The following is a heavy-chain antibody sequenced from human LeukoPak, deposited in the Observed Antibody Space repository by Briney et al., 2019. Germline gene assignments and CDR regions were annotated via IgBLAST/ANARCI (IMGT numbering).Heavy chain of an antibody. D-gene: IGHD5-12*01. CDR2: IWHDGGRK. J-gene: IGHJ4*02. CDR3: ARDIGNSGFNLDY. CDR1: GFTFSTHG. Sequence: GGSLRLSCVVSGFTFSTHGFHWVRQAPGKGLEWVSVIWHDGGRKEYADSVRGRFTISRDNSNLYLQMNSLRAEDTAIYYCARDIGNSGFNLDYWRQGTPVTVSS. V-gene: IGHV3-33*01.